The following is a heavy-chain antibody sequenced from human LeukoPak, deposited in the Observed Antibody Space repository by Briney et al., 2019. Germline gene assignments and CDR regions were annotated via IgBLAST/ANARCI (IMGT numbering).Heavy chain of an antibody. CDR3: ARDRSMNY. CDR1: GGSISSSNW. J-gene: IGHJ4*02. Sequence: SETLSLTCAVSGGSISSSNWWSWVRQPPGQGLEWIGEIYHSGSTNYNPSLKSRVTISLDNFKNQSSLKLSSVTAADTAVYYCARDRSMNYWGQGTLVTVSS. CDR2: IYHSGST. V-gene: IGHV4-4*02.